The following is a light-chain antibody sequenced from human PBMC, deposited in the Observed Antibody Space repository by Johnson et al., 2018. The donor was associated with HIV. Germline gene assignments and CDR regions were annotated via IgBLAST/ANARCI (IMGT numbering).Light chain of an antibody. CDR3: GTWDTSLSVYV. CDR2: ENN. Sequence: QSVLTQPPSVSAAPGQKVTISCSGSRSNIGNNYVSWYQQLPGTAPKLLIYENNKRPSGIPYRFSGSKSGTSATLGITGLQTGDEADYYCGTWDTSLSVYVFGTGTKVTVL. V-gene: IGLV1-51*02. CDR1: RSNIGNNY. J-gene: IGLJ1*01.